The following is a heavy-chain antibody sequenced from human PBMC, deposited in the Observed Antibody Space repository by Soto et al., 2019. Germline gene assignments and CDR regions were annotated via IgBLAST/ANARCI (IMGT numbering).Heavy chain of an antibody. V-gene: IGHV1-69*06. CDR1: GGTFSSYA. D-gene: IGHD3-3*01. CDR3: ASPIKIFGVVNYYYYGMDV. CDR2: IIPIFGTA. Sequence: GASVKVSCKASGGTFSSYAISWVRQAPGQGLEWMGGIIPIFGTANYAQKFQGRVTITADKSTSTAYMELSSLRSEDTAVYYCASPIKIFGVVNYYYYGMDVWGQGTKVTVYS. J-gene: IGHJ6*02.